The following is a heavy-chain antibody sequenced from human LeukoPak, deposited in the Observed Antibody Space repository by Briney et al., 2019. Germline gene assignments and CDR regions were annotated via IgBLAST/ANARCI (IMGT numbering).Heavy chain of an antibody. D-gene: IGHD1-26*01. CDR2: ISYDGSNK. J-gene: IGHJ3*02. Sequence: GRSLRLSCAASGFTFSSYGMHWVRQAPGKGLEWVAVISYDGSNKYYADSVKGRFTISRDNSKNTLYLQMNSLKTEDTAVYYCTTEVLEGATDGTFDIWGQGTMVTVSS. CDR1: GFTFSSYG. CDR3: TTEVLEGATDGTFDI. V-gene: IGHV3-30*03.